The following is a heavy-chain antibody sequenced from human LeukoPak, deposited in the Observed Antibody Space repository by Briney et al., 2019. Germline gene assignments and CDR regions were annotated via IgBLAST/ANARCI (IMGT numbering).Heavy chain of an antibody. CDR3: ARHSGGTYYVNFDP. D-gene: IGHD1-26*01. CDR2: ISFDGSNK. V-gene: IGHV3-30*04. J-gene: IGHJ5*02. CDR1: GFTFNSYA. Sequence: QTGGSLRLSCAASGFTFNSYAMHWVRQAPGKGLEGVAVISFDGSNKYDADSVKGRFTISRDNSKNTLYLQMDSLRTEDTAVYYCARHSGGTYYVNFDPWGQGTLVTVSS.